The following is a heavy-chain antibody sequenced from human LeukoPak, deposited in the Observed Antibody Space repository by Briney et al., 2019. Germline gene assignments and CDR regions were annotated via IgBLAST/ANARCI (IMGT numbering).Heavy chain of an antibody. D-gene: IGHD6-19*01. Sequence: GGSLRLSCAASGFTFSSYGMHWVRQAPGKGLEWVAVISYDGSNKYYADSVKGRFTISRDNSKNTLYLQMNSLRAEDTAVYCCAKDPAVAPPGYGMDVWGQGTTVTVSS. CDR3: AKDPAVAPPGYGMDV. V-gene: IGHV3-30*18. CDR1: GFTFSSYG. CDR2: ISYDGSNK. J-gene: IGHJ6*02.